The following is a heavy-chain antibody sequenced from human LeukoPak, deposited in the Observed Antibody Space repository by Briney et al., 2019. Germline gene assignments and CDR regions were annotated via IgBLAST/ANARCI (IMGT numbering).Heavy chain of an antibody. J-gene: IGHJ5*02. V-gene: IGHV3-11*04. CDR1: GFTFSDSY. CDR3: ARGSEYQLLFNWFDP. Sequence: GGSLRLSCAASGFTFSDSYMSWIRQAPGKGLEWVSYISSSGSTIYYADSVKGRFTISRDNAKNSLYLQMNSLRAEDTAVYYCARGSEYQLLFNWFDPWGQGTLVTVSS. D-gene: IGHD2-2*01. CDR2: ISSSGSTI.